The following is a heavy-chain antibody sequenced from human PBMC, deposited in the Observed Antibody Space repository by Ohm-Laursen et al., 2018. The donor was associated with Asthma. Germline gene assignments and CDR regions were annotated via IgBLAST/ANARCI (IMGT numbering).Heavy chain of an antibody. CDR3: ARDGEYLLWFGEFHFDY. V-gene: IGHV3-30-3*01. Sequence: SLRLSCSASGFTFSSYSMHWVRRAPDKGLEWVAVISYDGSNQYYADSVKGRFTISRDNSKNTLYLQMNSLRAEDTAVYYCARDGEYLLWFGEFHFDYWGQGTLVTVSS. J-gene: IGHJ4*02. D-gene: IGHD3-10*01. CDR1: GFTFSSYS. CDR2: ISYDGSNQ.